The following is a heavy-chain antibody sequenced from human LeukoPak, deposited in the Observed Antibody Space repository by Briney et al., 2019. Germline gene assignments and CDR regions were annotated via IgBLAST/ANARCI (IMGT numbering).Heavy chain of an antibody. Sequence: ASVKVSCKASGYTFIDNYIHWVRQAPGQGLEWMGWINPRSGGADYAQKFQGRVTMTRDTAISTAYMELSSLRSGDTAVYYCARAGTFYYDTSIDYYDYWGQGTLVTVSS. V-gene: IGHV1-2*02. CDR3: ARAGTFYYDTSIDYYDY. CDR2: INPRSGGA. D-gene: IGHD3-22*01. CDR1: GYTFIDNY. J-gene: IGHJ4*02.